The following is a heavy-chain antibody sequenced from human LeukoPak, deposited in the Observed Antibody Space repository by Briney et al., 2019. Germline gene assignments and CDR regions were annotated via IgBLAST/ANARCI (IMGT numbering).Heavy chain of an antibody. Sequence: GGSLRLSCAASGFTFSSYAMHWVRQAPGKGLEWVAVISYDGSNKYYADSVKGRFTISRDNSKNTLYLQMNSLRAEDTAVYYCARRGYFDYWGQGTLVTVSS. V-gene: IGHV3-30-3*01. CDR3: ARRGYFDY. CDR1: GFTFSSYA. CDR2: ISYDGSNK. J-gene: IGHJ4*02. D-gene: IGHD3-10*01.